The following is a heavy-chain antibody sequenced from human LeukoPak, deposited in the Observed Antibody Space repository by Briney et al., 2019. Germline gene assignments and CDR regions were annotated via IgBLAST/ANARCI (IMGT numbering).Heavy chain of an antibody. CDR1: GCSISSYY. Sequence: SETLSLTCTVSGCSISSYYWSWIRQPPGKGLEWVWYICYSGSTNYNASLKSRVPISVHTSQHQFSMMLSSVHAADPAVYYCARRITMVRRVMALYNWFDPWGQGTLVTVSS. J-gene: IGHJ5*02. CDR2: ICYSGST. V-gene: IGHV4-59*08. D-gene: IGHD3-10*01. CDR3: ARRITMVRRVMALYNWFDP.